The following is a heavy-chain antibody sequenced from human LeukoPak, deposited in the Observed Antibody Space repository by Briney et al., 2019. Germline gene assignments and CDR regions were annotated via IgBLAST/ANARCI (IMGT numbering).Heavy chain of an antibody. Sequence: ASVKVSCKASGYTFTDYYMHWVRRAPGQGFEWIGWINPNDGDTNYAQKFQGRVTMTRDTSISTAHMEVSRLRSDDTAVYYCARANFLYCSSSTCLFDYWGQGTLVTVSS. CDR1: GYTFTDYY. D-gene: IGHD2-2*01. V-gene: IGHV1-2*02. CDR3: ARANFLYCSSSTCLFDY. J-gene: IGHJ4*02. CDR2: INPNDGDT.